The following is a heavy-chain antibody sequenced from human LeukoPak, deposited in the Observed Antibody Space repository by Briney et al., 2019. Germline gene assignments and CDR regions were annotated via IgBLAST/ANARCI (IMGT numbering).Heavy chain of an antibody. Sequence: GRSLRLSCAASGFTFSSYGMHWVRQARGKGLEWVAVISYDGSNKYYADSVKGRFTISRDNSKNTLYLQMNSLRAEDTAVYYCAKDQWELRYYFDYWGQGTLVTVSS. CDR3: AKDQWELRYYFDY. D-gene: IGHD1-26*01. V-gene: IGHV3-30*18. J-gene: IGHJ4*02. CDR2: ISYDGSNK. CDR1: GFTFSSYG.